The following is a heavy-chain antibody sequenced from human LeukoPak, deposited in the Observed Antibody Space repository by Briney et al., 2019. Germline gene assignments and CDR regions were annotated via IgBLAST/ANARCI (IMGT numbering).Heavy chain of an antibody. CDR3: ARNTESVEY. CDR1: GYTSTSYD. CDR2: TNPKSGNT. J-gene: IGHJ4*02. D-gene: IGHD1-1*01. V-gene: IGHV1-8*01. Sequence: GASVKVSCMDPGYTSTSYDIRCVREATGQGLEWMGWTNPKSGNTGYAQKFQGRVTMTRSTSISTAYMELSSLRSEDTGVYYCARNTESVEYWGLGTLVTVSS.